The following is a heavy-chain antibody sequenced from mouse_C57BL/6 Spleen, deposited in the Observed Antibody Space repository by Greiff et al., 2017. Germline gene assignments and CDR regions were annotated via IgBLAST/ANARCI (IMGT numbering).Heavy chain of an antibody. CDR3: ARSFGAGSRSLAY. J-gene: IGHJ2*01. CDR2: IDPSDSET. CDR1: GYTFTSYW. V-gene: IGHV1-52*01. D-gene: IGHD1-1*01. Sequence: VQLQQPGAELVRPGSSVKLSCKASGYTFTSYWMHWVKQRPIQGLEWIGNIDPSDSETHYNQKFKDKATLTVDKSSTTAYMQLSSLTSEDSAVYYCARSFGAGSRSLAYWGQGTTLTVSS.